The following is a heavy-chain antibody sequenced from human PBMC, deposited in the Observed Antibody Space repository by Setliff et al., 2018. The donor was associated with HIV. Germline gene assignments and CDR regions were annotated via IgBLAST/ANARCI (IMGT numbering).Heavy chain of an antibody. CDR1: GYLFTSHD. V-gene: IGHV1-8*01. D-gene: IGHD7-27*01. CDR2: MNPINGDT. Sequence: VASVKVSCKTSGYLFTSHDINWVRQATGQVLEWLGWMNPINGDTGYAQEFQDRVTLTSDTSIDTAYMELSSLRSEETAVYYCARGSGDVGDYWGQGSLVTVSS. CDR3: ARGSGDVGDY. J-gene: IGHJ4*02.